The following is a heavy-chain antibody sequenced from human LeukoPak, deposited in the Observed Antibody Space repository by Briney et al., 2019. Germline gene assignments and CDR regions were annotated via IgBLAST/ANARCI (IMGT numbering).Heavy chain of an antibody. D-gene: IGHD5-18*01. Sequence: ASVKVSCKASGYTFTGYYMHWVRQAPGQGLEWMGWINPNSGGTNYAQKFQGRVTMTRDTSISTAYMELSRLRSDDTAVYYCARVTGDSNGYKSPSLDYWGQGTLVTVSS. V-gene: IGHV1-2*02. CDR1: GYTFTGYY. J-gene: IGHJ4*02. CDR2: INPNSGGT. CDR3: ARVTGDSNGYKSPSLDY.